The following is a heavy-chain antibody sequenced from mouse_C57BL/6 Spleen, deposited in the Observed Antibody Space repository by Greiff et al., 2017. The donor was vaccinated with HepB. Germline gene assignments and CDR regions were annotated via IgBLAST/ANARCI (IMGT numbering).Heavy chain of an antibody. J-gene: IGHJ2*01. CDR1: GYTFTSYG. V-gene: IGHV1-58*01. D-gene: IGHD4-1*01. CDR2: IYIGNGYT. Sequence: EVQLQQSGAELVRPGSSVKMSCKTSGYTFTSYGINWVKQRPGQGLEWIGYIYIGNGYTEYNEKFKGKATLTSDTSSSTAYLQLSSLTSEDSASYFGARGDNWEGAYFDYWGQGTTLTVSS. CDR3: ARGDNWEGAYFDY.